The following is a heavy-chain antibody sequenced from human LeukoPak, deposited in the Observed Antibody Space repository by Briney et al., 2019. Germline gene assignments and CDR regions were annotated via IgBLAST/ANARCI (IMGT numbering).Heavy chain of an antibody. D-gene: IGHD3-3*01. CDR1: GYTLTELS. Sequence: ASVKVSCKVSGYTLTELSMHWVRQAPGKGLEWMGGFDPEDGETIYAQKFQGRVTMTEDTSTDTAYMELSSLRSEDTAVYYCATSLRFLEWLLLDYWGQGTTVTVSS. V-gene: IGHV1-24*01. CDR3: ATSLRFLEWLLLDY. CDR2: FDPEDGET. J-gene: IGHJ4*03.